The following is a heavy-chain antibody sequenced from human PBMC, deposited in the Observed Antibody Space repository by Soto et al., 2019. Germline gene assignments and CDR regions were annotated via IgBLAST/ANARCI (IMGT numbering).Heavy chain of an antibody. Sequence: RASVKVSCKASGYTFTGYYMHWVRQAPGQGLEWMGWINPNSGGTNYAQRFQGWVTMTRDTSISTAYMELSRLRSDDTAVYYCARGGSSGAYYYYYYGMDVWGQGTTVTVSS. V-gene: IGHV1-2*04. J-gene: IGHJ6*02. CDR2: INPNSGGT. CDR1: GYTFTGYY. CDR3: ARGGSSGAYYYYYYGMDV. D-gene: IGHD6-19*01.